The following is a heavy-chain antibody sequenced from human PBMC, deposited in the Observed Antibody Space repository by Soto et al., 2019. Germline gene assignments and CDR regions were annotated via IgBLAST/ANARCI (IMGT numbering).Heavy chain of an antibody. D-gene: IGHD4-17*01. CDR3: AQKSATTVTGYYYYGMDV. CDR1: GFTFGSFW. J-gene: IGHJ6*02. V-gene: IGHV3-7*03. CDR2: IKQDGSEK. Sequence: PGESLKISCAASGFTFGSFWMSWVRQAPGKGPEWVANIKQDGSEKKYVDSVKGRFTISRDNSKNTLYLQMNSLRAEDTAVYYCAQKSATTVTGYYYYGMDVWGQGTTVTVSS.